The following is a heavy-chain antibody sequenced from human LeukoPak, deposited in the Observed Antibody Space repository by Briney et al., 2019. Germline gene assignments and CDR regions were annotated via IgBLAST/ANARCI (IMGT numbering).Heavy chain of an antibody. CDR2: ISAYNGNT. D-gene: IGHD6-13*01. V-gene: IGHV1-18*01. CDR1: GGTFSSYA. J-gene: IGHJ5*02. Sequence: GSSVKVSCKASGGTFSSYAISWVRQAPGQGLEWMGWISAYNGNTNYAQKLQGRVTMTTDTSTSTAYMELRSLRSDDTAVYYCARSLGIAAAGINWFDPWGQGTLVTVSS. CDR3: ARSLGIAAAGINWFDP.